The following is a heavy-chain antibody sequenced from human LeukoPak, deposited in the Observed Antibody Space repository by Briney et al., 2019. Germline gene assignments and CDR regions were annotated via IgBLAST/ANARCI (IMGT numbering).Heavy chain of an antibody. J-gene: IGHJ4*02. CDR2: ITGGSNII. CDR1: GFTFSSYS. D-gene: IGHD2-15*01. V-gene: IGHV3-48*01. CDR3: ARGDCSGGSCYLSLTTIDY. Sequence: GGSLRLSCAASGFTFSSYSMNWVRQAPGKGLEWISYITGGSNIIYYGDSVKGRFTISRDNAKNSLFLQMNSLGAEDTAVYYCARGDCSGGSCYLSLTTIDYWGQGTLVTVSS.